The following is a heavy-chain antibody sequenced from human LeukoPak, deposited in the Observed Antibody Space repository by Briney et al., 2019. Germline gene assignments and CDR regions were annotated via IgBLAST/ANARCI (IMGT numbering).Heavy chain of an antibody. CDR2: IYYSGST. J-gene: IGHJ4*02. Sequence: SETLSLTCTVSGGSISSSSYYWHWIRQPPGKGLEWIGTIYYSGSTHYNPSLKSRITISVDMSKNQFSLKLSSMTAADTAVYYCANPAGRALYYFDYWGQGTLVTVSS. CDR3: ANPAGRALYYFDY. V-gene: IGHV4-39*01. CDR1: GGSISSSSYY.